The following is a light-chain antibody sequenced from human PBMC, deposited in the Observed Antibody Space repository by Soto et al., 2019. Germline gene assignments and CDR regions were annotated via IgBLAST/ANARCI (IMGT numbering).Light chain of an antibody. Sequence: QSVLTQPPSVSGAPGQRVTISCTGSSSNIGAGYDVHWYQQLPGTAPKLLIYGNSNRPSGVPDRFSGSKSGTSASLAITGLQAEDEADYYCPSYDRSLRYVFGTGTKLTVL. CDR2: GNS. J-gene: IGLJ1*01. V-gene: IGLV1-40*01. CDR3: PSYDRSLRYV. CDR1: SSNIGAGYD.